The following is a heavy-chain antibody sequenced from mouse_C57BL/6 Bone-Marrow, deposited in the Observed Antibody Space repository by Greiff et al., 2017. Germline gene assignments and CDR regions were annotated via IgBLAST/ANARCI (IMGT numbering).Heavy chain of an antibody. CDR3: TRYSRYGNYLFAY. CDR2: IDPENGDT. V-gene: IGHV14-4*01. J-gene: IGHJ3*01. D-gene: IGHD2-10*02. CDR1: GFNIKDYY. Sequence: VQLQQSGAELVRPGASVKLSCTASGFNIKDYYMHWVKQRPEQGLEWIGWIDPENGDTEYASKFQGKATITADKSSNTAYLQLSSLTSEDTAVYYCTRYSRYGNYLFAYWGQGNLVTVSA.